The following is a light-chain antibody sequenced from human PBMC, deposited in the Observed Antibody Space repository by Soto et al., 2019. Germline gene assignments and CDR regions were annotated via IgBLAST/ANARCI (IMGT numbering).Light chain of an antibody. V-gene: IGLV2-14*01. CDR1: SSDVGGYNY. CDR3: SSHTSSSTPV. CDR2: DVS. J-gene: IGLJ2*01. Sequence: QSALTQPASVSGSPGQSITISCTGTSSDVGGYNYVSWYQQHPGKAPKLMIYDVSNRPSGVSNRFSGSKSGNTASLTISGLQAEDEADYYCSSHTSSSTPVFGGGTKLT.